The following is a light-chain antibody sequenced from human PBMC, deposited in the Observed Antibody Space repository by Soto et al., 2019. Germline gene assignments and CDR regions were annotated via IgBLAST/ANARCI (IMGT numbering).Light chain of an antibody. Sequence: EIVMTQSPATLSVSPGERATLSCRASQSVSSNLAWYQQKPGQPPRLLIYGASTRATGIPARFSGSRSGTEFTHTISSLQSEDVAVYYCQHYNNWPRTFGQGTKVEIK. J-gene: IGKJ1*01. V-gene: IGKV3-15*01. CDR3: QHYNNWPRT. CDR1: QSVSSN. CDR2: GAS.